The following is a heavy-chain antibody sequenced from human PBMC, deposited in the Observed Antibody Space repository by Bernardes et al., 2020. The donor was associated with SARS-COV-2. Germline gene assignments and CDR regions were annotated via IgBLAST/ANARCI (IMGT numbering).Heavy chain of an antibody. J-gene: IGHJ4*02. CDR2: IYYTGST. V-gene: IGHV4-61*05. D-gene: IGHD1-26*01. CDR3: ARHPPREWAVLGEFDY. CDR1: GGSISSSNYY. Sequence: SETLSLTCTVSGGSISSSNYYWGWIRQPPGKGLEWIGYIYYTGSTNYNPSLKSRVTMSIGTSKTQFSLKLSSVTAADTAVYYCARHPPREWAVLGEFDYWGQGTLVTVSS.